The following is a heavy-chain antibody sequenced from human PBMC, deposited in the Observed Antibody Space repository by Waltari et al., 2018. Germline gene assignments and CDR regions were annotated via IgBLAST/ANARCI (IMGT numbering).Heavy chain of an antibody. CDR1: GFTFRTYA. CDR3: ARGDGLGATTPDFDY. D-gene: IGHD2-15*01. J-gene: IGHJ4*02. V-gene: IGHV3-30-3*01. Sequence: QVHLVEPGGGVVQLGRSPRLPCAAAGFTFRTYAMQWFRHAPAKELEWVAVISYDGSDKYYADTGKGRFTISRDKSKNTLYLQMNSLGAEDTAVYFCARGDGLGATTPDFDYWGQGTLVTVSS. CDR2: ISYDGSDK.